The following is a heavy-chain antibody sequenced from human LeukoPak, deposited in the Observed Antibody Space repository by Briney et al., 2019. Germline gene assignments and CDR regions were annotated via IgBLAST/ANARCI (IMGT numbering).Heavy chain of an antibody. D-gene: IGHD5-24*01. J-gene: IGHJ4*02. Sequence: SETLSLTCAVSGGSIDSYYWSWVRQPPGKGLEWIGYISYSGSTNYNPSLKSRVTISVDTSKNQFSLRLHSVTAAGTALYYCASTIGWLQFGLAIYYWGQGTLVTVSS. CDR3: ASTIGWLQFGLAIYY. CDR2: ISYSGST. CDR1: GGSIDSYY. V-gene: IGHV4-59*01.